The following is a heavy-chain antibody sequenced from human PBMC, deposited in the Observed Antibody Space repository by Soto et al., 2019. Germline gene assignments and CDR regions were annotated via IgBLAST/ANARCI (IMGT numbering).Heavy chain of an antibody. CDR1: GFSLSNARMG. V-gene: IGHV2-26*01. CDR2: IFSNDEK. CDR3: ARTWRRDKYSSNLLDY. Sequence: QVTLKESGPVLVKPTEPLTLTCTVSGFSLSNARMGVSWIRQPPGKALEWLAHIFSNDEKSYSTSLKSRLTISKDTSKSQVVLTMTNMDPVDTATYYCARTWRRDKYSSNLLDYWGQGTLVTVSS. J-gene: IGHJ4*02. D-gene: IGHD6-13*01.